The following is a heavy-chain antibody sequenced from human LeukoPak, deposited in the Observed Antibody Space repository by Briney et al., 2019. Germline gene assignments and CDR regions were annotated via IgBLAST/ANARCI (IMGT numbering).Heavy chain of an antibody. CDR2: ISGSGGST. J-gene: IGHJ4*02. D-gene: IGHD3-22*01. CDR3: AKVDSSGSY. Sequence: GGSLRLSCAASGLTFSSYAMSWVRKAPGKGLEWVSAISGSGGSTYYADSVKGRFTISRDNSKNTPYLQMNSLRAEDTAVYYCAKVDSSGSYWGQGTLVTVSS. CDR1: GLTFSSYA. V-gene: IGHV3-23*01.